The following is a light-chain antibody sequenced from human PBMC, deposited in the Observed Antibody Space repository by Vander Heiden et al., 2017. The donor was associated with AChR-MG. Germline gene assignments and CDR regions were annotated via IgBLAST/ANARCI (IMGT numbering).Light chain of an antibody. Sequence: SYELPQAPSVSVSPGGTASITCSGDKLVEKYVCWYQQRPGQSPVLVIYQDVKRPSGIPERFSGSNSGSTATLTISGTQSMDEADYYCQAWDSSSVVFGGGTKLTVL. CDR1: KLVEKY. CDR2: QDV. J-gene: IGLJ2*01. CDR3: QAWDSSSVV. V-gene: IGLV3-1*01.